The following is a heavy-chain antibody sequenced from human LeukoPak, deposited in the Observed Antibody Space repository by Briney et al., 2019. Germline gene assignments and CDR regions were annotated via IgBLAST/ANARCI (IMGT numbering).Heavy chain of an antibody. CDR2: MNPNSGNT. D-gene: IGHD3-10*01. V-gene: IGHV1-8*01. Sequence: ASVKVSCKASGYTFTSYDINWVRQATGQGLEWMGWMNPNSGNTGYAQKFQGRVTMTRNTSISTAYMELSSLRSEDTAVYYCAKRTTMVRGVIRELDPWGQGTLVTVSP. J-gene: IGHJ5*02. CDR3: AKRTTMVRGVIRELDP. CDR1: GYTFTSYD.